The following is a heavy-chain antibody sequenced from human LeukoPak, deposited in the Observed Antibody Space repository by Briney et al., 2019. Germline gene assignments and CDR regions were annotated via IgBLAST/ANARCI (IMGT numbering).Heavy chain of an antibody. Sequence: SETLSLTCAVYGGSFSGYYWSWIRQPPGKGLEWIGEINHSGSTNYNPSLKSRVTISVDTSKSQFSLKLSSVTAADTAVYYCARRRRGYMDVWGKGTTVTISS. CDR1: GGSFSGYY. J-gene: IGHJ6*03. V-gene: IGHV4-34*01. CDR3: ARRRRGYMDV. CDR2: INHSGST. D-gene: IGHD3-10*01.